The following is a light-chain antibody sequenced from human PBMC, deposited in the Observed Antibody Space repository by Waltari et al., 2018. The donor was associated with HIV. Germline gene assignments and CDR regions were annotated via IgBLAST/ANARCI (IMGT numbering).Light chain of an antibody. CDR2: VNSDGTH. V-gene: IGLV4-69*01. Sequence: QPVLTQPPSASASLGTSVRITCTLSSGHSHYAIARHQRQPQKGPRYLMNVNSDGTHTKVDGIPDRFSGSSSGTDRYLIISGLQSEDEADYYCQTWGTGIPIFGGGTKLTVL. CDR3: QTWGTGIPI. CDR1: SGHSHYA. J-gene: IGLJ2*01.